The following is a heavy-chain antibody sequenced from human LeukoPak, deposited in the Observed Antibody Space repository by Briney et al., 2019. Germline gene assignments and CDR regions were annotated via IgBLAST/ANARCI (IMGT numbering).Heavy chain of an antibody. CDR1: GFTFSGSA. Sequence: GGSLRLSCAASGFTFSGSAMHWVRQASGKGLEWVGRIRSKANSYATAYAASVKGRFTISRDDSKNTAYLQMNSLETEDTAVYYCTRHLPGYSSSWYHFDYWGQGTLVTVSS. V-gene: IGHV3-73*01. CDR2: IRSKANSYAT. D-gene: IGHD6-13*01. CDR3: TRHLPGYSSSWYHFDY. J-gene: IGHJ4*02.